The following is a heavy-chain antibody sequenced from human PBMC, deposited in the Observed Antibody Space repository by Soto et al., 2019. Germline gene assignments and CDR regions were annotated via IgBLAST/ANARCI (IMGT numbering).Heavy chain of an antibody. Sequence: EVQLLESGGDLVQPGGALRLSCAASGFTFSGLAMSWFPKPQGKGLEWVSTLSGGGDDPYYKGSVKGRFTISRDNSKNTLYLQMNSLRAEDTAVYYCARAQPTYSSSYFDYWGQGTLVTVSS. CDR3: ARAQPTYSSSYFDY. V-gene: IGHV3-23*01. CDR2: LSGGGDDP. CDR1: GFTFSGLA. D-gene: IGHD6-6*01. J-gene: IGHJ4*02.